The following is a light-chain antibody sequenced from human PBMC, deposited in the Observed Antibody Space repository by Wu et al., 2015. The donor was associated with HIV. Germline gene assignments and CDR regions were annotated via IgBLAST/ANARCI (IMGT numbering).Light chain of an antibody. CDR3: QQRNWRPT. CDR2: GAS. CDR1: QSVSSSY. J-gene: IGKJ1*01. V-gene: IGKV3D-20*02. Sequence: EIVLTQSPGTLSLSPGERATLSCRASQSVSSSYLAWYQQKPGQAPRLLIYGASSRATGIPDRFSGSGSGTDFTLTISSLEPEDFAVYYCQQRNWRPTFGQGTKVEI.